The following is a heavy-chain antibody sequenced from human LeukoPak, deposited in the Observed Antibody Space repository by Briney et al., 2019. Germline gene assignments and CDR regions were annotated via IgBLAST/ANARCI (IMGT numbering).Heavy chain of an antibody. CDR2: ITDSSSYK. Sequence: GGSLRLTCAASGFTFSNYNMNWVRQAPGKGLEWVSSITDSSSYKYYADSVKGRFTISRDNAKNLLYVQMNSLRAEDTAVYYCARDAGFYTVGWNPDAFDIWGQGTMVTVSS. V-gene: IGHV3-21*06. CDR1: GFTFSNYN. D-gene: IGHD3-3*01. J-gene: IGHJ3*02. CDR3: ARDAGFYTVGWNPDAFDI.